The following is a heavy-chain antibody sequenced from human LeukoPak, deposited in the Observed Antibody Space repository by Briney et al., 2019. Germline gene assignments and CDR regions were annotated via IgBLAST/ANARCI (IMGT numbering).Heavy chain of an antibody. CDR3: ARVLGLWYSNFFSC. Sequence: ASVKVSCKASGYTFTGHYMHWVRQAPGQGLEWMGWINPNSGGTNYAQKFQGRVTMTRDTSISTAYMELSRLRSDDTAVYYCARVLGLWYSNFFSCWGQGTLVTVSS. CDR1: GYTFTGHY. D-gene: IGHD4-11*01. CDR2: INPNSGGT. V-gene: IGHV1-2*02. J-gene: IGHJ4*02.